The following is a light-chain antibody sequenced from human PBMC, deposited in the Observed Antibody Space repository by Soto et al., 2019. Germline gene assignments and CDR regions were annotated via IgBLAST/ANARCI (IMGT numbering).Light chain of an antibody. CDR3: QQCTAWPLT. V-gene: IGKV3D-20*02. CDR2: GIS. CDR1: QSVTSNY. J-gene: IGKJ1*01. Sequence: EVVMTQSPATLSVSPGEGATLSCRASQSVTSNYLAWYQQKPGKAPRLLIHGISNRATGVPDRFSGSGSGTDFTLTISRLEPEDFAVYYCQQCTAWPLTFGQGTKVDIK.